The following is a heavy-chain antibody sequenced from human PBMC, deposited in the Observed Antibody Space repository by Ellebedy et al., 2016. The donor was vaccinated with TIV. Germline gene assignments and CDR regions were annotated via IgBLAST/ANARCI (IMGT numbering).Heavy chain of an antibody. D-gene: IGHD5-18*01. CDR2: IYSGGTT. Sequence: GESLKISCAASEFTVSSNYMSWVRQAPGKGLEWVSVIYSGGTTHYADSVKGRFTISRDKSKNTMYLQMNSLRAEYTAVYYCAGHGDRAMTHWGQGTLVTVSS. V-gene: IGHV3-66*04. CDR3: AGHGDRAMTH. CDR1: EFTVSSNY. J-gene: IGHJ4*02.